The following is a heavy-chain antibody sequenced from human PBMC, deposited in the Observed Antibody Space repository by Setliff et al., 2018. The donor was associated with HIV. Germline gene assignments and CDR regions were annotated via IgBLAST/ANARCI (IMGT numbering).Heavy chain of an antibody. CDR1: GFIFNDYW. D-gene: IGHD1-26*01. V-gene: IGHV3-7*05. Sequence: PGGSLRLSCAASGFIFNDYWMIWVRQPPGRGLEWVATLNQDGINKYYVDSVRGRFTISRDNARNSLSLQMNSLGADDTAVYYCARPVGMANREFDYWGQGTLVTVSS. CDR2: LNQDGINK. CDR3: ARPVGMANREFDY. J-gene: IGHJ4*02.